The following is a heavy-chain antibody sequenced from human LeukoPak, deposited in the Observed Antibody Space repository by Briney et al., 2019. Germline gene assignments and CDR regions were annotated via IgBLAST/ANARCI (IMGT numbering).Heavy chain of an antibody. Sequence: GGSLRLSCAASGFTFSSYSMNWVRQAPGKGLEWVSSISSSSSYIYYADSVKGRFTISRDNAKNSLYLQMNSLRAEDTAMYYCAREVSYYYDSSGYYYFDYWGQGTLVTVSS. D-gene: IGHD3-22*01. CDR1: GFTFSSYS. CDR3: AREVSYYYDSSGYYYFDY. V-gene: IGHV3-21*01. CDR2: ISSSSSYI. J-gene: IGHJ4*02.